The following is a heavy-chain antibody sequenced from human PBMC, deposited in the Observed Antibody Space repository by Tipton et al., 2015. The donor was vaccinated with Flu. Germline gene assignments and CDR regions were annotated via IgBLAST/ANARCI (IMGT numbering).Heavy chain of an antibody. D-gene: IGHD3-3*01. J-gene: IGHJ5*02. CDR1: GFTFSSYG. V-gene: IGHV3-33*01. CDR3: ARGLRFLGSWFDP. Sequence: SLRLSCAASGFTFSSYGMHWVRQAPGKGLEWVAVIWYDGSNKYYADSVKGRFTISRDNSKNTLYLQMNSLRAEDTAVYYCARGLRFLGSWFDPWGQGTLVTVSS. CDR2: IWYDGSNK.